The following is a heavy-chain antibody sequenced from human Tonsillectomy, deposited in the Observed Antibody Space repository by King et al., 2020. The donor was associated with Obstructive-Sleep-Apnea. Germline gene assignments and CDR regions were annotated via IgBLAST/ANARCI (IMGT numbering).Heavy chain of an antibody. J-gene: IGHJ4*02. CDR2: ISYDGSNK. D-gene: IGHD3-10*01. CDR1: GFTFSSYG. Sequence: VQLVESGGGVVQPGRSLRLSCAASGFTFSSYGMHWVRQAPGKGLEWVAVISYDGSNKYYADSVKGRFTISRDNSKNTLYLQMNSLRAEDTAVYYCAKDEKYYGSGSYLDYWGQGTLVTVSS. V-gene: IGHV3-30*18. CDR3: AKDEKYYGSGSYLDY.